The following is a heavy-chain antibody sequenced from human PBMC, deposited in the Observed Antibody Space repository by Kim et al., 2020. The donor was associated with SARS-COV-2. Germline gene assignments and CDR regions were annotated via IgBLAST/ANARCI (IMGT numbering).Heavy chain of an antibody. D-gene: IGHD3-3*01. J-gene: IGHJ6*02. V-gene: IGHV1-18*04. CDR3: ARVITIFGVVINVYYYYGMDV. Sequence: ASVKVSCKASGYTFTSYGISWVRQAPGQGLEWMGWISAYNGNTNYAQKLQGRVTMTTDTSTSTAYMELRSLRSDDTAVYYCARVITIFGVVINVYYYYGMDVWGQGTTVTVSS. CDR1: GYTFTSYG. CDR2: ISAYNGNT.